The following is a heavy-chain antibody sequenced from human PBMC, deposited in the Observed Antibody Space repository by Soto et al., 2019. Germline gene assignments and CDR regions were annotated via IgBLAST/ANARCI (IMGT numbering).Heavy chain of an antibody. V-gene: IGHV1-69*01. CDR1: GGTFSSYA. D-gene: IGHD6-13*01. J-gene: IGHJ6*02. Sequence: QVQLVQSGAKVKKPGSSAKVSCKASGGTFSSYAISWVRQAPGQGLEWMGGIIPIFGTANYAQKFQGRVTITADESTSTAYMELSSLRSEDTAVYYCARSGIAAASTYYYYYGMDVWGQGTTVTVSS. CDR2: IIPIFGTA. CDR3: ARSGIAAASTYYYYYGMDV.